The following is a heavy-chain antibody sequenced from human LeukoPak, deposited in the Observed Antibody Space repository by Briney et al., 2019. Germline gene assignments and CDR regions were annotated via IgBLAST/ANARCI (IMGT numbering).Heavy chain of an antibody. Sequence: GGSLRLSCAASGFTFSSYSMNWVRQAPGKGLEWVSSIRSRSSYIYYADSVKGRFAISRDNARNSLYLQMNSLRAEDTAVYYCASTKSGGWYFDLWGRGTLVTVSS. CDR3: ASTKSGGWYFDL. V-gene: IGHV3-21*01. CDR2: IRSRSSYI. D-gene: IGHD2-8*01. CDR1: GFTFSSYS. J-gene: IGHJ2*01.